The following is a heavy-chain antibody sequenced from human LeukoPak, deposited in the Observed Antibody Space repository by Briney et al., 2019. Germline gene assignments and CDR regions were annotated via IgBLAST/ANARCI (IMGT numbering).Heavy chain of an antibody. CDR2: IIPILGIA. Sequence: AASVKVSCKASGGTFSSYAISWVRQAPGQGLEWMGRIIPILGIANYAQKFQERVTITRDMSTSTAYMELSSLRSEDTAVYYCAASYSSSWYLSYYYYYGMDVWGQGTTVTVSS. CDR1: GGTFSSYA. D-gene: IGHD6-13*01. J-gene: IGHJ6*02. CDR3: AASYSSSWYLSYYYYYGMDV. V-gene: IGHV1-69*04.